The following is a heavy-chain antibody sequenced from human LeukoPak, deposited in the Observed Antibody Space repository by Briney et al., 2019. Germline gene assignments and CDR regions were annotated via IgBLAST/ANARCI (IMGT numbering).Heavy chain of an antibody. Sequence: GGSLRLSCAASGFTFSGYSMNWVRQGPGKGLEWVSSISSSSSYIYYADSVKGRFTISRDNAKNSLYLQMNSLRAEDTAVYYCARGVVRYFDYWGQGALVTVSS. D-gene: IGHD3-9*01. J-gene: IGHJ4*02. CDR1: GFTFSGYS. V-gene: IGHV3-21*01. CDR3: ARGVVRYFDY. CDR2: ISSSSSYI.